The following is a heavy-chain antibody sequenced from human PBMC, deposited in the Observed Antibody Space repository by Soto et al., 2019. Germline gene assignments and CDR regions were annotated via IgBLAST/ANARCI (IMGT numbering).Heavy chain of an antibody. CDR2: IYYSGST. V-gene: IGHV4-31*03. CDR3: ARDVDTAMVTGEYYYYGMDV. J-gene: IGHJ6*02. CDR1: GGSISSGGYY. Sequence: TLSLTCTVSGGSISSGGYYWSWIRQHPGKGLEWIGYIYYSGSTYYNPSLKSRVTISVDTSKNQFSLKLSSVTAADTAVYYCARDVDTAMVTGEYYYYGMDVWGQRSSVTVSS. D-gene: IGHD5-18*01.